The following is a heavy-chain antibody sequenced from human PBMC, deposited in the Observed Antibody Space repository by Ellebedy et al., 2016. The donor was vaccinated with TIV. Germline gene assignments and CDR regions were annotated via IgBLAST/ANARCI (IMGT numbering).Heavy chain of an antibody. CDR1: GDSISSSTYY. Sequence: MPSETLSLTCTVSGDSISSSTYYWGWIRQPPGKGLEWIGSINNSGDIYYNPSLKSRVTISVDPSKNHFSLKVSSVTAADTAVYYCARGLGYFDYWGQGTLGTVSS. V-gene: IGHV4-39*07. CDR2: INNSGDI. J-gene: IGHJ4*02. D-gene: IGHD7-27*01. CDR3: ARGLGYFDY.